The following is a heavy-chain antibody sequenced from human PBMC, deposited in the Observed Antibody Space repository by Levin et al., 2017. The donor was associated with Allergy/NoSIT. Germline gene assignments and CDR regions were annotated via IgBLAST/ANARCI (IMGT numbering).Heavy chain of an antibody. J-gene: IGHJ6*02. Sequence: SVKVSCKASGGTFSSYAISWVRQAPGQGLEWMGRIIPILGIANYAQKFQGRVTITADKSTSTAYMELSSLRSEDTAVYYCARDTGWANYYYYYGMDVWGQGTTVTVSS. CDR1: GGTFSSYA. CDR2: IIPILGIA. D-gene: IGHD6-19*01. V-gene: IGHV1-69*04. CDR3: ARDTGWANYYYYYGMDV.